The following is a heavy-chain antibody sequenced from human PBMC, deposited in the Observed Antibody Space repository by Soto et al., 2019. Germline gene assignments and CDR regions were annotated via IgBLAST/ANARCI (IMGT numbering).Heavy chain of an antibody. CDR1: GVSVSSDYHH. V-gene: IGHV4-61*01. CDR2: MQSIGGS. Sequence: SETLSLTCDVSGVSVSSDYHHWSWIRQAPGKGLEWIGQMQSIGGSNYNPSLKSRLTISLDRSRNQFSLKLSSVTAADTAVYYCARQDGGELMPRGQGALVTVST. CDR3: ARQDGGELMP. J-gene: IGHJ4*02. D-gene: IGHD3-10*01.